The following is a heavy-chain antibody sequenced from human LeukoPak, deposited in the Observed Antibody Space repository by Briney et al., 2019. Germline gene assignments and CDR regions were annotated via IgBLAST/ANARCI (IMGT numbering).Heavy chain of an antibody. CDR2: ISWNSGSI. Sequence: GGSLRLSCAASGFTFDDYAMHWVRQAPGKGLEWVSGISWNSGSIGYADSVKGRFTISRDKAKNSLYLQMDSLRAEDMALYYCAKSQYYYDSSRSAFDIWGQGTMVTVSS. V-gene: IGHV3-9*03. CDR3: AKSQYYYDSSRSAFDI. J-gene: IGHJ3*02. D-gene: IGHD3-22*01. CDR1: GFTFDDYA.